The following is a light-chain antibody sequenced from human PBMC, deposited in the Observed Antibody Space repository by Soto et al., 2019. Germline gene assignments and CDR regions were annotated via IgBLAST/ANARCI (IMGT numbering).Light chain of an antibody. CDR3: SSYAGSSNV. V-gene: IGLV2-8*01. CDR2: EVN. CDR1: SSDVGGYNY. J-gene: IGLJ1*01. Sequence: QSVLTQPPSAAGSPGQSGAIACTGTSSDVGGYNYVSWYQQHPGKAPKLMIYEVNKRPSGVPDRFSGSKSGNTAFLTVSGLQAEDEADYYCSSYAGSSNVFGTGTKVTVL.